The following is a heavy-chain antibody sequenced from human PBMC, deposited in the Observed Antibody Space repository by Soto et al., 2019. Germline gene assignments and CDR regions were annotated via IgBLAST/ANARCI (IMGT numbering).Heavy chain of an antibody. CDR2: VSYEGNHK. V-gene: IGHV3-30*18. D-gene: IGHD6-13*01. Sequence: QVQLVEPGGGVIQPGTSLSLSCGSSGFTFRSFRMYWVRQAPAKGLEWEAVVSYEGNHKYYADSVKDRFTVFRDNAKNMLYLQSDSLRGEETAGYYCAKDGAQQLVLKYGMDVWGQGTTVTVSS. J-gene: IGHJ6*02. CDR1: GFTFRSFR. CDR3: AKDGAQQLVLKYGMDV.